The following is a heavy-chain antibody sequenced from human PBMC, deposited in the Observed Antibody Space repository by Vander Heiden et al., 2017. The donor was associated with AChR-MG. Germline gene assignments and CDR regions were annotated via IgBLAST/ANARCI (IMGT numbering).Heavy chain of an antibody. V-gene: IGHV1-69*14. CDR2: IIPIFGTA. J-gene: IGHJ6*02. CDR1: GGTFSCYG. Sequence: QVQLVQSGAEVKKPGSSVKVSCKASGGTFSCYGFSWVRQGPGQGLEWMGGIIPIFGTANYAQKVQGRVTITADKSTSTAYMELRSLRSEDTDVYYCARAGTILGYGMDVWGQGTTVTVSS. CDR3: ARAGTILGYGMDV. D-gene: IGHD3-3*01.